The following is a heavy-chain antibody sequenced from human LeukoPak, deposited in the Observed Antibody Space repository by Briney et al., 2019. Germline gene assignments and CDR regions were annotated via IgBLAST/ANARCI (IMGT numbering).Heavy chain of an antibody. CDR1: GYTFTSYY. CDR3: ARGVSNLLWFGELSSYYYFDY. D-gene: IGHD3-10*01. J-gene: IGHJ4*02. CDR2: INPSGGST. V-gene: IGHV1-46*01. Sequence: ASVKVSCKASGYTFTSYYMHWVRQAPGQGLEWMGIINPSGGSTSYAQKFQGRVTMTRDMSTSTVYMELSSLRSEDTAVYYCARGVSNLLWFGELSSYYYFDYWGQGTLVTVSS.